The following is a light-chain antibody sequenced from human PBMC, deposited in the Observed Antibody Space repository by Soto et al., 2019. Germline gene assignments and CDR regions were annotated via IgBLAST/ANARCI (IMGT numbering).Light chain of an antibody. CDR1: QSISSN. Sequence: DIQMTQSPSSLSASVGDRVTITCRASQSISSNLNWYQQKPGKAPKLLIYTAASLQSGVPSRFSGSGSGTDFTLTIASLQLEDFATYYRQQSNSLPPTFRQGTKVEIK. CDR2: TAA. CDR3: QQSNSLPPT. V-gene: IGKV1-39*01. J-gene: IGKJ1*01.